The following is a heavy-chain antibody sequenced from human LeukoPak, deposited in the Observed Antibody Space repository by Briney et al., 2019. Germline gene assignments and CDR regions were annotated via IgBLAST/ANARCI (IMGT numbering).Heavy chain of an antibody. V-gene: IGHV3-23*01. Sequence: GGSLRLSCAASGFTFSSYAMSWVRQAPGKGLEWVSAISGSGGSTYYADSVKGRFTISRDNSKNTLYLQMNSLRAEDTAVYYCAKDQEYYDFWSGYYSYYFDYWGQGTLVTVSS. CDR1: GFTFSSYA. J-gene: IGHJ4*02. CDR3: AKDQEYYDFWSGYYSYYFDY. D-gene: IGHD3-3*01. CDR2: ISGSGGST.